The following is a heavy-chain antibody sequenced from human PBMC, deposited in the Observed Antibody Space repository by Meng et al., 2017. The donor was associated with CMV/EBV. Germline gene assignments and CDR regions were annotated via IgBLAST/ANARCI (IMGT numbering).Heavy chain of an antibody. D-gene: IGHD2-15*01. CDR2: IIPILGIA. V-gene: IGHV1-69*10. J-gene: IGHJ5*02. CDR1: GGTFSSYA. CDR3: ARDAARYGVVVVAATPWFDP. Sequence: SVKVSCKASGGTFSSYAISWVRQAPGQGLEWMGGIIPILGIANYAQKFQGRVTITADKSTSTAYMGLSSLRSEDTAVYYCARDAARYGVVVVAATPWFDPWGQGTLVTVSS.